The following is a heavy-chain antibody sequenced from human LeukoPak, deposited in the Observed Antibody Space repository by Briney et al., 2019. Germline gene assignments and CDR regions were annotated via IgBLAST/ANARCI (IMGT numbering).Heavy chain of an antibody. D-gene: IGHD4-17*01. Sequence: GGSLRLSCAASGFTFDDYAMHWVRQAPGKGPEWVSGISWNSGSIGYADSVKGRFTISRDNAKNSLYPQMNSLRAEDTALYYCAKDSYGDYSYYFDYWGQGTLVTVSS. J-gene: IGHJ4*02. CDR2: ISWNSGSI. CDR3: AKDSYGDYSYYFDY. V-gene: IGHV3-9*01. CDR1: GFTFDDYA.